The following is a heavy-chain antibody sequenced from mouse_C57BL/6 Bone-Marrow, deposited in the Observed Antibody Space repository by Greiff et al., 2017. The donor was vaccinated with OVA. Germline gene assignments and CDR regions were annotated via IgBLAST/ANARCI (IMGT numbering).Heavy chain of an antibody. V-gene: IGHV1-63*01. Sequence: VQLQESGAELVRPGTSVTMSCKASGFTFTNYWIGWAKQRPGHGLEWIGDIYTGGGYTNYNEKLKGKATMTADKSYSTAYMQFSSLTSEDSAIYYCARFYYGYYAMDYWGQGTSVTGSS. D-gene: IGHD1-1*01. CDR1: GFTFTNYW. CDR2: IYTGGGYT. CDR3: ARFYYGYYAMDY. J-gene: IGHJ4*01.